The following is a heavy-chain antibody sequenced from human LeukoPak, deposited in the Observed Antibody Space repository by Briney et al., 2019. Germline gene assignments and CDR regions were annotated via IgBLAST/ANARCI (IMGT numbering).Heavy chain of an antibody. V-gene: IGHV4-59*08. J-gene: IGHJ4*02. Sequence: SETLSLTCTVSGGSISSYYWSWIRQPPGKGLEWMGYIYYSGSTNYNPSLKSRVNISVDASKKQFSLKLSYVTAADRAVYYCARQVGLYYSDYWGQGTLVTVSS. D-gene: IGHD1-26*01. CDR1: GGSISSYY. CDR3: ARQVGLYYSDY. CDR2: IYYSGST.